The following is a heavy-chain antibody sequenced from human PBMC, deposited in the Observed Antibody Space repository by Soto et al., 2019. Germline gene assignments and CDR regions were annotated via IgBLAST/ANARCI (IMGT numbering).Heavy chain of an antibody. J-gene: IGHJ1*01. CDR1: SGTICSYC. D-gene: IGHD3-9*01. Sequence: VSSGTICSYCWRWIRKKQEKGLEWIGEINHSGSTNYNPSLKSRVTISVDTSKNQFPLKLSSVTAADTAVYYCVFYTVLRYFDWRFGYFQRWGPGTLVT. CDR2: INHSGST. V-gene: IGHV4-34*08. CDR3: VFYTVLRYFDWRFGYFQR.